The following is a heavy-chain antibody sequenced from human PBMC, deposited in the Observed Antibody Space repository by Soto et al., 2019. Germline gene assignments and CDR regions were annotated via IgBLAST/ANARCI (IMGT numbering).Heavy chain of an antibody. D-gene: IGHD3-22*01. CDR3: AKDYYDSSTPGAPGSPLDY. J-gene: IGHJ4*02. V-gene: IGHV3-30*18. CDR1: GFTFSSYG. Sequence: PGGSLRLSCAASGFTFSSYGMHWVRQAPCKGLEWVAVISYDGSNKYYADSVKGRFTISRDNSKNTLYLQMNSLRAEDTAVYYCAKDYYDSSTPGAPGSPLDYWGQGTLVTVSS. CDR2: ISYDGSNK.